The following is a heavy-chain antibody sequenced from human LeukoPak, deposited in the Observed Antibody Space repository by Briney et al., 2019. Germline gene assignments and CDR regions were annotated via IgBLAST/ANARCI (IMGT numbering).Heavy chain of an antibody. D-gene: IGHD4-17*01. V-gene: IGHV1-18*01. J-gene: IGHJ4*02. Sequence: ASVKVSCKASRYTFTSYGISSVRQAPGQGLEWMGWISAYNGNTHYAQKIQGRVTMRTDTSTSRAYMELRSLRSDDTAVYYCAREETTHAVLYYFDYWGQGTLVSVSS. CDR3: AREETTHAVLYYFDY. CDR2: ISAYNGNT. CDR1: RYTFTSYG.